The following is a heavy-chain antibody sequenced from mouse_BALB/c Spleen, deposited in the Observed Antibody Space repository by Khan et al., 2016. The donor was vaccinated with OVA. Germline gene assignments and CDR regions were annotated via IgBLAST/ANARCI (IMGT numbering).Heavy chain of an antibody. CDR3: ARGGRFAY. J-gene: IGHJ3*01. D-gene: IGHD1-1*02. V-gene: IGHV1S137*01. Sequence: QVQLKQSGAELVRPGVSVKISCKGSVYTFTDYAMHWVKQSHAKSLEWIGVISTYYDDADYNQRFQGKASMTVDRSSSTAYLELARLTSEDSAIYYCARGGRFAYWGQGTLVTVSA. CDR1: VYTFTDYA. CDR2: ISTYYDDA.